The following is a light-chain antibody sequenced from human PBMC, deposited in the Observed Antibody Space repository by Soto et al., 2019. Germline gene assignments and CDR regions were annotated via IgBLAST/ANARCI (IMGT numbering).Light chain of an antibody. CDR3: QQRFRWTPIT. Sequence: EIVLTQSPATLSLSPGERATLSCRASQSVNIYLAWYQQKPGQAPRLLIPDASNRAADIPARFSGSGSGTAFTLPITSLEPEDSAVDYCQQRFRWTPITFGQGTRLEIK. CDR2: DAS. CDR1: QSVNIY. V-gene: IGKV3-11*01. J-gene: IGKJ5*01.